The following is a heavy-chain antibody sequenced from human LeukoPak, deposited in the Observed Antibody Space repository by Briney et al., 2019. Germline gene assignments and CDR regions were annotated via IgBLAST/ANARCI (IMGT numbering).Heavy chain of an antibody. J-gene: IGHJ4*02. CDR2: IYHSGST. Sequence: NPSQTLSLTCTVSGGSISSGGYYWSWIRQPPGKGLEWIGYIYHSGSTYYNPSLKSRVTISVDRSKNQFSLKLSSVTAADTAVYYCARTTILEWLLFLDYWGQGTLVTVSS. CDR3: ARTTILEWLLFLDY. CDR1: GGSISSGGYY. V-gene: IGHV4-30-2*01. D-gene: IGHD3-3*01.